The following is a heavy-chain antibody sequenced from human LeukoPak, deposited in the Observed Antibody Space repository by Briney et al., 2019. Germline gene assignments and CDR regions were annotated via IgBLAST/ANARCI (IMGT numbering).Heavy chain of an antibody. V-gene: IGHV4-34*01. Sequence: KPSETLSLTCAVYGGSFSGYYWSWIRQPPRKGLEWIGEINHSGSTNYNPSLKSRVTISVDTSKNQFSLKLSSVTAADTAVYYCARVQVPAANWYFDLWGRGTLVTVSS. CDR2: INHSGST. D-gene: IGHD2-2*01. CDR1: GGSFSGYY. J-gene: IGHJ2*01. CDR3: ARVQVPAANWYFDL.